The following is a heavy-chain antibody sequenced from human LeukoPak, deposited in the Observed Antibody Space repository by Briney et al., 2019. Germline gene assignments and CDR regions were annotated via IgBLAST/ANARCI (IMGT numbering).Heavy chain of an antibody. D-gene: IGHD1-7*01. CDR1: GGSISSSSYY. CDR2: IYYSGST. Sequence: SETLSLTCSVSGGSISSSSYYWGWIRQPPGGGLEWIGNIYYSGSTYYNPSLKSRVTVSVDTSKNQFYLNLRSVTASDTAVYYCARRGTTKAFDYWGQGTLVTVSS. CDR3: ARRGTTKAFDY. J-gene: IGHJ4*02. V-gene: IGHV4-39*01.